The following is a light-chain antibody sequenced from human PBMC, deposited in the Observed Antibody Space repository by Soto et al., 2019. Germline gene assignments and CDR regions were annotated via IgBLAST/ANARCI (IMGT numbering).Light chain of an antibody. J-gene: IGKJ2*01. V-gene: IGKV1-6*01. CDR3: LKDYKYPFT. CDR2: GAS. CDR1: QDIRKD. Sequence: AIQITQSPSSLSASVGDRVTITCRASQDIRKDLAWYQQKPGKAPQILIYGASTLQTGVASRFSGSRSAKDFTLTISSLQPEDSAAYYCLKDYKYPFTSGQGNKVDIK.